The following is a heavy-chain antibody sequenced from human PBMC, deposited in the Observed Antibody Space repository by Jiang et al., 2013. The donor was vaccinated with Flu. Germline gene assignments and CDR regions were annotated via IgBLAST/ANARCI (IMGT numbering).Heavy chain of an antibody. CDR3: AREAWVAAAARGWFDP. CDR2: TYYRSKWYN. Sequence: SQTLSLTCAISGDSVSSNSAAWNWIRQSPSRGLEWLGRTYYRSKWYNDYAVSVKSRITINPDTSKNQFSLQLNSVTPEDAAVYYCAREAWVAAAARGWFDPWGQGTLVTVSS. V-gene: IGHV6-1*01. CDR1: GDSVSSNSAA. J-gene: IGHJ5*02. D-gene: IGHD6-13*01.